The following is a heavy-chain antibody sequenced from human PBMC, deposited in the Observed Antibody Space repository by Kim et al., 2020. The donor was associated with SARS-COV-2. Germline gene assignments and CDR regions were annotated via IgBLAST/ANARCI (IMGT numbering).Heavy chain of an antibody. CDR2: ISSSSSDI. J-gene: IGHJ4*02. CDR3: ARGSHGRLGGAGTLVDY. D-gene: IGHD2-21*01. V-gene: IGHV3-21*01. CDR1: GFTFSSYS. Sequence: GGSLRLSCAASGFTFSSYSMNWVRQAPGKGLEWVSSISSSSSDIYYADSVKGRFTISRDNTKNSLYLQMNSLRAEDTAVYYCARGSHGRLGGAGTLVDYCGQGTLDTVSS.